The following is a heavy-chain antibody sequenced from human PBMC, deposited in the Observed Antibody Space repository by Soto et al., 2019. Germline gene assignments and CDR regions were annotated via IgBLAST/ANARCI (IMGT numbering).Heavy chain of an antibody. CDR3: ARTAAAGKYYYGVDV. CDR1: GYSFTSYW. V-gene: IGHV5-51*01. Sequence: EVQLVQSGAEVKKPGESLKISCKGSGYSFTSYWIGWVRQMPGKGLEWMGIIYPGDSDTRYSPSFQGQVTISADKSISTAYLQWSSLKASDTARYYCARTAAAGKYYYGVDVWGQGTTVTVSS. J-gene: IGHJ6*02. D-gene: IGHD6-13*01. CDR2: IYPGDSDT.